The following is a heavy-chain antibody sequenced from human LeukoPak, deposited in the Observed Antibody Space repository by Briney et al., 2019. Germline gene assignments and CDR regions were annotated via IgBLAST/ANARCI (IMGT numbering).Heavy chain of an antibody. J-gene: IGHJ4*02. V-gene: IGHV3-23*01. D-gene: IGHD4-17*01. Sequence: GGSLRLSCAASGFTFSSYAMSWVRQAPGKGLEWVSAISGSGGTTYYADSVKGRFTISRDNSKNTLYLQMNNLRAEDTAVYYCAKAGNDYGAYFFDYWGQGTLVTVSS. CDR3: AKAGNDYGAYFFDY. CDR1: GFTFSSYA. CDR2: ISGSGGTT.